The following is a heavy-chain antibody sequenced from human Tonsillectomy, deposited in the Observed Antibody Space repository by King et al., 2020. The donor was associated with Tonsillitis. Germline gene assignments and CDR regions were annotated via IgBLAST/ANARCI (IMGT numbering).Heavy chain of an antibody. Sequence: VQLVESGGGLVQPGGSLRLSCAASGFTFNNFGISWVRQAPGKGLEWVSDLNNGGDITYYADSVKGRFTISRDNSKNTLYLQMNSLRAEDTALYYCAKAIFHNGLYDYWGQGTRVTVSS. V-gene: IGHV3-23*04. CDR3: AKAIFHNGLYDY. CDR1: GFTFNNFG. CDR2: LNNGGDIT. J-gene: IGHJ4*02. D-gene: IGHD3-9*01.